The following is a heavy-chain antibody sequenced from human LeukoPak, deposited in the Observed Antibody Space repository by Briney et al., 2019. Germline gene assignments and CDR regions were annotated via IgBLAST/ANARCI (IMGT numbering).Heavy chain of an antibody. CDR2: INAGNGNT. J-gene: IGHJ4*02. D-gene: IGHD5-18*01. CDR1: GYTFTSYA. CDR3: ARPDTAMAPDY. V-gene: IGHV1-3*01. Sequence: ASVNVSCKASGYTFTSYAMHWVRQAPGQRLEWMGWINAGNGNTKYSQKFQGRVTITRDTSASTAYMELSSLRSEDTAVYYCARPDTAMAPDYWGQGTLVTVSS.